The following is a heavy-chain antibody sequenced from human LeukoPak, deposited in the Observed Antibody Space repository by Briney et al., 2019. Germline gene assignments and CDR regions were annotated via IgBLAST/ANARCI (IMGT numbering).Heavy chain of an antibody. CDR2: IIPIFGTA. J-gene: IGHJ5*02. V-gene: IGHV1-69*05. CDR3: ARDTYDFWSGYLGWFDP. Sequence: ASVKVSCKASGGTFSSYAISWVRQAPGQGLEWMGRIIPIFGTANYAQKFQGRVTITTDESTSTAYMELSSLRSEDTAVDYCARDTYDFWSGYLGWFDPWGQGTLVTVSS. CDR1: GGTFSSYA. D-gene: IGHD3-3*01.